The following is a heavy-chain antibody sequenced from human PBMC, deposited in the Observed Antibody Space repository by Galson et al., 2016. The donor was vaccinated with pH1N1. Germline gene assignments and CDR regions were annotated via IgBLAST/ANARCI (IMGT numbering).Heavy chain of an antibody. J-gene: IGHJ3*02. V-gene: IGHV1-18*01. CDR3: ARDRGVFDI. CDR2: LSAYDGNT. CDR1: GYTFINYG. D-gene: IGHD3-10*01. Sequence: SVKVSCKASGYTFINYGIAWVRQAPGQGPEWMGWLSAYDGNTDYAKNFQGRVAMTIDTSTSTANMELRSLRSDDTAVYYCARDRGVFDIWGQGTRVTVSS.